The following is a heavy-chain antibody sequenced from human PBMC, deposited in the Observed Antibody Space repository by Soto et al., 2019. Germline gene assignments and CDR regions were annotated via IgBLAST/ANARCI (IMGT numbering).Heavy chain of an antibody. CDR2: IKQDGSEK. D-gene: IGHD6-13*01. Sequence: PGGSRRLACAASGFPFVNYWMTWVRQAPGKGLEWVANIKQDGSEKYYVDSVKGRFTIPRDNGKNSLYLPMNSLRAADTAVYSCARGTSGSSWGQGTLVTVSS. V-gene: IGHV3-7*01. CDR1: GFPFVNYW. J-gene: IGHJ4*02. CDR3: ARGTSGSS.